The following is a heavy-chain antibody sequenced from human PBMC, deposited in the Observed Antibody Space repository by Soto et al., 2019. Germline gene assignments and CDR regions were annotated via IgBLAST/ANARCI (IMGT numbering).Heavy chain of an antibody. Sequence: QVQLQESGPGLVKPSETLSLTCTVSGGSIRSYYWSWIRQPPGKGLEWIGYIYYTGSTNYNPSLKSRVTISVDTSTNQFSLRLTSVTPADTAVYYCARDGSFWAGSGTYYPDYWGQGTLVTVSS. V-gene: IGHV4-59*01. D-gene: IGHD3-10*01. CDR1: GGSIRSYY. CDR2: IYYTGST. J-gene: IGHJ4*02. CDR3: ARDGSFWAGSGTYYPDY.